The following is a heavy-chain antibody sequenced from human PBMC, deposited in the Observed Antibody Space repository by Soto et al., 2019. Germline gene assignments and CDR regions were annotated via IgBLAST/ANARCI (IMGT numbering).Heavy chain of an antibody. CDR1: GYTFINYD. D-gene: IGHD3-22*01. CDR2: MNPGSGKT. J-gene: IGHJ4*02. V-gene: IGHV1-8*02. CDR3: AKDSISSDGVYYLYSFDS. Sequence: ASVKVSCKASGYTFINYDISWLRQATGQGLEWMGWMNPGSGKTGYANKFQGRVTMNRDASTSTAHLELSSLASEDTAVYYCAKDSISSDGVYYLYSFDSWGEGTLVTVSS.